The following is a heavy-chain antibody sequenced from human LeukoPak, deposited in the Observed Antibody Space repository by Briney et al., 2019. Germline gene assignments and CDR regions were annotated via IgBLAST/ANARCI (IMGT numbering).Heavy chain of an antibody. CDR2: INPSGGST. D-gene: IGHD2-2*01. V-gene: IGHV1-46*01. CDR1: GYTFTSYY. J-gene: IGHJ6*04. CDR3: AREVVPAAIDV. Sequence: ASVKVSCKASGYTFTSYYMHWVRQAPGQGLEWMGIINPSGGSTNYAQKFQGRVTMTRDMSTSTAYMELSSLRSEDTAVYYCAREVVPAAIDVWGKGTTVTVSS.